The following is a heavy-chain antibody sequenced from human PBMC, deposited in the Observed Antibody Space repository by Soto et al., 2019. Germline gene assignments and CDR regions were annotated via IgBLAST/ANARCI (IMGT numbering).Heavy chain of an antibody. CDR3: ARVPWKCVRGCLDF. J-gene: IGHJ4*02. CDR2: INAGNGNT. Sequence: ASVKVSCKASGYTFTSYVIHWVRQAPGQRLEWVGWINAGNGNTKYSRKFQGRVTITRDTSASTAYMELSSLKSEDTAVYYCARVPWKCVRGCLDFWGKGTLVTVSS. V-gene: IGHV1-3*01. D-gene: IGHD3-10*01. CDR1: GYTFTSYV.